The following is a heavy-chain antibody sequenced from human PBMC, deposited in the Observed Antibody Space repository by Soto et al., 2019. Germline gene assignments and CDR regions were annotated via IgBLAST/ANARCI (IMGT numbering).Heavy chain of an antibody. D-gene: IGHD3-22*01. Sequence: SETLSLTCTVSGGSISSYYWSWIRQPPGKGLEWIGHIYYSGSTNYNPSLKSRVTISVDTSKNQFSLKLSSVTAADTAVYYCARDKRRDYYDSSGYSLFDYWGQGTLVTVSS. J-gene: IGHJ4*02. CDR3: ARDKRRDYYDSSGYSLFDY. CDR2: IYYSGST. V-gene: IGHV4-59*01. CDR1: GGSISSYY.